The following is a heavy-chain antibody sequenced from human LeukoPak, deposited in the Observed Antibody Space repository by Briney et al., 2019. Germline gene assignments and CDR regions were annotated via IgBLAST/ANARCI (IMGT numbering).Heavy chain of an antibody. J-gene: IGHJ3*02. D-gene: IGHD5-18*01. CDR1: GFTFSSYG. CDR2: IRYDGSNK. V-gene: IGHV3-30*02. Sequence: PGGSLRLSCAASGFTFSSYGMHWVRQAPGKGLEWVAFIRYDGSNKYYADSVKGRFTISRDNSKNTLYLQMNSLRAEDTAVYYCARDLDTAMVYNDAFDIWGQGTMVTVSS. CDR3: ARDLDTAMVYNDAFDI.